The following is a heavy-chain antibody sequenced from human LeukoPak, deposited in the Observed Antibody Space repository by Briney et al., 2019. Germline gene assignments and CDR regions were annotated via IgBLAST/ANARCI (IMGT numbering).Heavy chain of an antibody. CDR2: IRSKANSYAT. D-gene: IGHD3-22*01. V-gene: IGHV3-73*01. Sequence: PGGSLRLSCAASGFTFSGSAMHWVRQAFGKGLEWVGRIRSKANSYATAYAASVKGRFTISRDDSKNTAYLQMNSLKTEDTAVYYCTRHLTYYYDSTTQAQDYWGQGTLVTVSS. CDR3: TRHLTYYYDSTTQAQDY. CDR1: GFTFSGSA. J-gene: IGHJ4*02.